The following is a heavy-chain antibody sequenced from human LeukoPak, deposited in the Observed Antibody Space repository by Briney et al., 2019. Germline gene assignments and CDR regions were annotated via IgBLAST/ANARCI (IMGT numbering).Heavy chain of an antibody. CDR1: GGSISSYY. J-gene: IGHJ5*02. D-gene: IGHD5-12*01. CDR2: IYYSGST. V-gene: IGHV4-59*01. CDR3: AATDIVATIPPNWFDP. Sequence: SETLSLTCTVSGGSISSYYWSWIRQPPVKGLEWIGYIYYSGSTNYNPSLKSRVTISVDTSKNQFSLKLSSVTAADTAVYYCAATDIVATIPPNWFDPWGQGTLVTVSS.